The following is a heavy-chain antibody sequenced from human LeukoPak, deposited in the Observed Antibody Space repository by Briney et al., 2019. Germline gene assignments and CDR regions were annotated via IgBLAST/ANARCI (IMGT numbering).Heavy chain of an antibody. J-gene: IGHJ6*02. CDR2: INPNSGGT. D-gene: IGHD3-9*01. CDR1: GYTFTGYY. CDR3: ARESLPTYDLLTGYPAGGMDV. Sequence: GASVKVSCKASGYTFTGYYMHWVRQAPGRGLEWMGWINPNSGGTNYAQKFQGRVTMTRDTSISTAYMELSRLRSDDTAVYYCARESLPTYDLLTGYPAGGMDVWGQGTTDTVSS. V-gene: IGHV1-2*02.